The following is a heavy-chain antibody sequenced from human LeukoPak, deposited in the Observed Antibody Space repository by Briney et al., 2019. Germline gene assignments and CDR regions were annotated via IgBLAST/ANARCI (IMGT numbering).Heavy chain of an antibody. CDR3: AKDSSSYDWGYMDV. V-gene: IGHV3-23*01. J-gene: IGHJ6*03. Sequence: PGGSLRLSCAASGFTFSTYATSWVRQAPGKGLEWVSLIGGSDGRTRYADSVKGRFTISRDNSKNTLYLEMNSLRAEDTAVYYCAKDSSSYDWGYMDVWGKGTTVTISS. D-gene: IGHD3-22*01. CDR2: IGGSDGRT. CDR1: GFTFSTYA.